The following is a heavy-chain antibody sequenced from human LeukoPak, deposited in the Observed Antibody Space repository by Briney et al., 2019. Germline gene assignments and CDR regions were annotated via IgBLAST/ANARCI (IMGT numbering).Heavy chain of an antibody. Sequence: SETLSLTCTVSGGSISSYYWSWIRQPPGKGLEWIGSIYQSGSTYYNPSLKSRVTISVDTSKNQLSLKLTSVTAADTAVYYCAAYCSGGSCYSDSDYWGQGTLVTVSS. CDR1: GGSISSYY. D-gene: IGHD2-15*01. CDR2: IYQSGST. V-gene: IGHV4-59*04. J-gene: IGHJ4*02. CDR3: AAYCSGGSCYSDSDY.